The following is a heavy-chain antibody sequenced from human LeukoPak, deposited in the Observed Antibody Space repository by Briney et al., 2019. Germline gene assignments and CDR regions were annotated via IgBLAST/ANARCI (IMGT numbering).Heavy chain of an antibody. J-gene: IGHJ4*02. V-gene: IGHV4-4*02. CDR2: INHSGST. CDR1: GGSISSNNW. Sequence: TSETLSLTCVVSGGSISSNNWWSWVRQSPGKGLEWIGEINHSGSTNYNPSLKSRVTILVDRSKNQFSLKLSSVTAADTAVYYCEGLTTVDDYWGQGTLVTVSS. CDR3: EGLTTVDDY. D-gene: IGHD4-11*01.